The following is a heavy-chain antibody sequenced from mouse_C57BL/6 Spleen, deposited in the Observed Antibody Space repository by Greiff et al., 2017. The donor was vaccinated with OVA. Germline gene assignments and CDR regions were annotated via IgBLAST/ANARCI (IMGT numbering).Heavy chain of an antibody. V-gene: IGHV1-19*01. Sequence: EVQLQESGPVLVKPGASVKMSCKASGYTFTDYYMNWVKQSHGKSLEWIGVINPYNGGTSYNQKFKGKATLTVDKSSSTAYMELNSLTSEDSAVYYCARRAGLYAMYYWGQGTSVTVSS. D-gene: IGHD3-1*01. CDR1: GYTFTDYY. CDR2: INPYNGGT. CDR3: ARRAGLYAMYY. J-gene: IGHJ4*01.